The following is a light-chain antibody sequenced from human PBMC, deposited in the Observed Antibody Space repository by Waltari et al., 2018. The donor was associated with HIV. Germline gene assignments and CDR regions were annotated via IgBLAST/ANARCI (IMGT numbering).Light chain of an antibody. CDR2: AAS. CDR3: QQLNSFPRT. J-gene: IGKJ4*01. V-gene: IGKV1-9*01. Sequence: DIQLTQSPSFLSASVGDRVTITCRASQGIGSYLAWYQQKPGKAPKLLIYAASTLQSGVPSRFSGSGSGTEFTLTISSLQPEDFATYYCQQLNSFPRTFGGGTKVETK. CDR1: QGIGSY.